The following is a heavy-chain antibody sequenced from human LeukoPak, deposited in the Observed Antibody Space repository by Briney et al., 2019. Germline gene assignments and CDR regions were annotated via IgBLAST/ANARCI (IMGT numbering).Heavy chain of an antibody. D-gene: IGHD3-9*01. CDR2: INHSGST. V-gene: IGHV4-34*01. CDR1: GGSFSGYY. Sequence: PSETLSLTCAVFGGSFSGYYWSWIRQPPGKGLEWIGEINHSGSTNYNPSLKSRVTISVDTSKNQFSLKLSSVTAADTAVYYCARAGYDILTGYYRMPRGTNWFDPWGQGTLVTVSS. J-gene: IGHJ5*02. CDR3: ARAGYDILTGYYRMPRGTNWFDP.